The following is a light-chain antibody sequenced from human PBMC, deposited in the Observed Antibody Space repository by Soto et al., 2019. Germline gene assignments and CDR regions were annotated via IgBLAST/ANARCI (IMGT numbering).Light chain of an antibody. CDR3: HQYNNWPRT. V-gene: IGKV3-15*01. J-gene: IGKJ1*01. CDR2: GAS. CDR1: QSVSSN. Sequence: EIVMTQSPVTLSVSPGERATLSCRASQSVSSNLAWYQQKPGQAPRLLIYGASTRATGIPARFSGSGSGTEFTLTISSLQSEDFAVYYCHQYNNWPRTVGQGTKVDIK.